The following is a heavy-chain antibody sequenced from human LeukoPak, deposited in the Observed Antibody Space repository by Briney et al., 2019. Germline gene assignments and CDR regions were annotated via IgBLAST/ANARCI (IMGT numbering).Heavy chain of an antibody. J-gene: IGHJ4*02. CDR1: GGSISSSSYY. V-gene: IGHV4-39*07. Sequence: PSETLSLTCTVSGGSISSSSYYWGWIRQPPGKGLEWIGSIYYSGSTYYNPSLKSRVTISVDTSKNQFSLKLSSVTAADTSVYYCARDEIAARDFDYWGQGTLVTVSP. CDR3: ARDEIAARDFDY. CDR2: IYYSGST. D-gene: IGHD6-6*01.